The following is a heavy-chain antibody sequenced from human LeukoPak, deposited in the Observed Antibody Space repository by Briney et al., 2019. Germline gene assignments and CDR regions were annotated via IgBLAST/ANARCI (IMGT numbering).Heavy chain of an antibody. CDR1: GFVFSASY. J-gene: IGHJ5*01. CDR2: IKPDGSEK. Sequence: GGSLRLSCAASGFVFSASYMSWVRKAPGKGLEWVATIKPDGSEKYHVDSVSGRFTISRDNTNDSLFLQMNSLRVDDTAVYYCVRGGTYWTASRGQGTLVNVS. CDR3: VRGGTYWTAS. V-gene: IGHV3-7*01.